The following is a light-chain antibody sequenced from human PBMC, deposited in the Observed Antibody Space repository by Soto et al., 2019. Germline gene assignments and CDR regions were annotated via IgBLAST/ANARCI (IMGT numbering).Light chain of an antibody. CDR1: QSVSSY. Sequence: DIVLTQSPATLSLSPGERATLSCRASQSVSSYLVWFQQKPGQAPRLLIYDASTRATGIPARFSGSGSGTDFTLTISSLEPEDFAVYYCQERSNWPLTCGPGTKLDI. J-gene: IGKJ3*01. V-gene: IGKV3-11*01. CDR2: DAS. CDR3: QERSNWPLT.